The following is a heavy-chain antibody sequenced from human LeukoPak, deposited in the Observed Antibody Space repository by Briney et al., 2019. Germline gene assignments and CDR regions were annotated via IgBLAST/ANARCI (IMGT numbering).Heavy chain of an antibody. V-gene: IGHV4-59*01. CDR1: GGSISDYF. D-gene: IGHD1-26*01. J-gene: IGHJ3*01. Sequence: SSETLSLTCSVSGGSISDYFWSWVRQSPGKGLEWIGFMHHSGSANSNPSLRSRVSISMDTSKNQFSLQLTSVTAADTAVYYCARDSPFEWDVFGDSFDVWGQGTVVTVSS. CDR3: ARDSPFEWDVFGDSFDV. CDR2: MHHSGSA.